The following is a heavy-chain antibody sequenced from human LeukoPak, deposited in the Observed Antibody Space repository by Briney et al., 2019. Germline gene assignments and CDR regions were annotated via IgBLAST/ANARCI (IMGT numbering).Heavy chain of an antibody. CDR3: ARFGVVTNDAFDI. J-gene: IGHJ3*02. CDR1: GYTFNGYY. V-gene: IGHV1-2*02. CDR2: INPNSGVT. D-gene: IGHD3-3*01. Sequence: GASVKVSCKASGYTFNGYYSHWVRQAPGQGLEWMGWINPNSGVTKYAQQFQGRVTMAWDTSVSTAYMELNRLTSDDTAMYYCARFGVVTNDAFDIWGQGTMVTISS.